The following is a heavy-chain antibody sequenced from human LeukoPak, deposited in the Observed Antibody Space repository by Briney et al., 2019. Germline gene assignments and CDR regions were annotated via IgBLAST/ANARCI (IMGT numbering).Heavy chain of an antibody. CDR1: GFTFTGYG. V-gene: IGHV1-18*01. CDR2: ISAKNGNT. Sequence: GASVKVSCKASGFTFTGYGISWVRQAPGQGLEWMGWISAKNGNTNYVQKFQGRVTMTTDTSMTTAYMELRSLRYDDTAVYYCATTKSAMVTCFDPWGQGTLVTVSS. CDR3: ATTKSAMVTCFDP. D-gene: IGHD5-18*01. J-gene: IGHJ5*02.